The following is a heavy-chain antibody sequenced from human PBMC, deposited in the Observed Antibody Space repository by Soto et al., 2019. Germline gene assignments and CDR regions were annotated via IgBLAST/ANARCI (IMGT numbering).Heavy chain of an antibody. V-gene: IGHV2-26*04. D-gene: IGHD6-13*01. Sequence: QVTVKESGPVLVKPTEPLTLTCTVSGFSLSNAGLGVSWIRQPPGKALEWLAHIFSNDEKSYSTSLKSRLTIPKDPSKSHVVLTMTNMDPGDTATYYCASTYSSSWYWFDPWGQGPLVTVSS. CDR2: IFSNDEK. CDR1: GFSLSNAGLG. J-gene: IGHJ5*02. CDR3: ASTYSSSWYWFDP.